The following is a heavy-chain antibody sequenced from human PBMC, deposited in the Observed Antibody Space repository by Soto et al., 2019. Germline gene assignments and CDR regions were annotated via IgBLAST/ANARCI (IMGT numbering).Heavy chain of an antibody. CDR1: GASITSSSY. V-gene: IGHV4-4*07. D-gene: IGHD2-8*02. J-gene: IGHJ4*02. Sequence: QVQLQESGPGLMKPSETLSLTCTVSGASITSSSYWSWIRQPAGKGLEWIGRFSLSGTTNYNPSLRSRVTMSADVSKNQFSLRLTSVTAADTALYYCARGMTPPGAPAWYYFDSGGQGTLVTVSS. CDR3: ARGMTPPGAPAWYYFDS. CDR2: FSLSGTT.